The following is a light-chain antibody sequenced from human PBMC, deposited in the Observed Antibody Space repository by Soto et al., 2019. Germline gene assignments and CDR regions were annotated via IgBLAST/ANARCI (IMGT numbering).Light chain of an antibody. CDR2: TTS. J-gene: IGKJ1*01. Sequence: EIVLKQSQGTLSLSPGERATLSCRASQSGSTNYIAWYQQKPGQAPRLLIYTTSNRATGIPDSFSGSGSGTDFTLTISSMEPEDVAVYYCQQYGSSWTFGQGTKVEIK. CDR1: QSGSTNY. V-gene: IGKV3-20*01. CDR3: QQYGSSWT.